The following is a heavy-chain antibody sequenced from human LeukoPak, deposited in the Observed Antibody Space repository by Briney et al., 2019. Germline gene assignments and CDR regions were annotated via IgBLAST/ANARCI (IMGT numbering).Heavy chain of an antibody. Sequence: GGSLRLSCLTSGFTLSTNAMSWVRQAPGKGLEWISGISGSGASTYYADSVKGRFTTSRDDSRNALYLQMNSLRGDDTAVYYCAKDVGKWESLHFFDYWGQGTLVTVSS. CDR1: GFTLSTNA. V-gene: IGHV3-23*01. J-gene: IGHJ4*02. D-gene: IGHD1-26*01. CDR3: AKDVGKWESLHFFDY. CDR2: ISGSGAST.